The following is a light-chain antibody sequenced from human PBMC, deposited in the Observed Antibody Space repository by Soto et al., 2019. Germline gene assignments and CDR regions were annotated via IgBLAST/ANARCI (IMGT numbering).Light chain of an antibody. J-gene: IGKJ1*01. Sequence: EMVMTRSPATLSVSPGERATLSFRASQSVSNNYLAWYQQRPGQYPRLLIYGASSRATGIPDRFAGSGSGTDFTITITRLEPEDLEVYYCQQYGSSPRTVGQGTKGDIK. CDR2: GAS. CDR3: QQYGSSPRT. CDR1: QSVSNNY. V-gene: IGKV3-20*01.